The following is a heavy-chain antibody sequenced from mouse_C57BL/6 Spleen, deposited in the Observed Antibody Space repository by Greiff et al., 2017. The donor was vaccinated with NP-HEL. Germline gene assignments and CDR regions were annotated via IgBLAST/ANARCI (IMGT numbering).Heavy chain of an antibody. CDR3: TRDWDGAWFAY. D-gene: IGHD4-1*01. CDR1: GFTFSSYA. V-gene: IGHV5-9-1*02. Sequence: EVQLVESGEGLVKPGGSLKLSCAASGFTFSSYAMSWVRQTPEKRLEWVAYISSGGDYIYYAATVQGRFTISRDNARNPLYLQMRSLKSEDTAMYYFTRDWDGAWFAYWGQGTLVTVSA. J-gene: IGHJ3*01. CDR2: ISSGGDYI.